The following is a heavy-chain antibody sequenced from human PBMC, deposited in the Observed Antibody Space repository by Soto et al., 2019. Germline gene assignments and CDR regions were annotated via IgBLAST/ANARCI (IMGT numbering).Heavy chain of an antibody. V-gene: IGHV3-53*01. CDR1: GFTVSGNH. D-gene: IGHD1-26*01. J-gene: IGHJ4*02. Sequence: GSLRLSCAASGFTVSGNHMSWIRQAPGKGLEWVSVSYSGGNVNYAAPVKGRFSISRDDSKNTLYLQMNSLRAEDTAVYYCVRDILGALDYWGQGILVTVSS. CDR3: VRDILGALDY. CDR2: SYSGGNV.